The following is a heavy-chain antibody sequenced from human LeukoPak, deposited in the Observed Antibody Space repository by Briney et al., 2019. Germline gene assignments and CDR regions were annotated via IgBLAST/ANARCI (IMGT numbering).Heavy chain of an antibody. D-gene: IGHD6-13*01. CDR1: GFSFSSYA. Sequence: PGGSLRLSCAASGFSFSSYAMTWVRQAPGKGLEWVSAVGGSGDSTYYADSVKGRFTISRDNSKNTLYLQMNSLRAEDTAVYYCAKTASSSWFYYFDYWGQGTLVTVSS. CDR3: AKTASSSWFYYFDY. J-gene: IGHJ4*02. CDR2: VGGSGDST. V-gene: IGHV3-23*01.